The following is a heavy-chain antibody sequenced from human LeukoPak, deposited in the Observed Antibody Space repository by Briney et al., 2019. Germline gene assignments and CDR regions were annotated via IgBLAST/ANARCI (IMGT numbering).Heavy chain of an antibody. Sequence: ASVKVSCKASGYTFTSYDINWVRQATGQGLEWMGWMNPNSGNTGYAQKFQGRVTMTRDMSTSTVYMELSSLRSEDTAVYYCARDSRGWFDPWGQGTLVTVSS. D-gene: IGHD1-26*01. J-gene: IGHJ5*02. CDR3: ARDSRGWFDP. CDR1: GYTFTSYD. CDR2: MNPNSGNT. V-gene: IGHV1-8*01.